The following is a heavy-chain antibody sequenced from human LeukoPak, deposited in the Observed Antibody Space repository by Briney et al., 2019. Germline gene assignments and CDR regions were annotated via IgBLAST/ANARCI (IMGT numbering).Heavy chain of an antibody. CDR3: AKLQDIVVVPDWFDP. D-gene: IGHD2-2*01. V-gene: IGHV3-23*01. Sequence: GGSLRLSCAASGFTFSSYGMHWVRQAPGKGLEWGSAISGSGGSTYYADSVKGRFTISRDNSKNTLYLQMNCLRAEDTAVYYCAKLQDIVVVPDWFDPWGQGTLVTVSS. J-gene: IGHJ5*02. CDR1: GFTFSSYG. CDR2: ISGSGGST.